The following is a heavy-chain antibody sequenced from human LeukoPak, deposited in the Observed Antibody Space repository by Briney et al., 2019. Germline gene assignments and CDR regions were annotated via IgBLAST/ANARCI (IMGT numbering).Heavy chain of an antibody. J-gene: IGHJ4*02. D-gene: IGHD3-3*01. V-gene: IGHV3-30-3*01. CDR1: GFTFSSYA. Sequence: PGRSLRLSCAASGFTFSSYAMHWVRQAPGKGLEWVAVISYDGSNKYYADSVKGRFTISRDNSKNTLYLQMNSLRAEDTAVYYCARESHTRYDFWSGSLGYWGQGTLVTVSS. CDR3: ARESHTRYDFWSGSLGY. CDR2: ISYDGSNK.